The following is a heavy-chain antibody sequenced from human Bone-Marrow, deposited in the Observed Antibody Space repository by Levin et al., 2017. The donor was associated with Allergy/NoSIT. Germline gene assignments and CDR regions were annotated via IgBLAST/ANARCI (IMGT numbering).Heavy chain of an antibody. J-gene: IGHJ6*02. CDR3: ADLGLSYGLDV. D-gene: IGHD3/OR15-3a*01. Sequence: PGGSLRLSCAGSGFTFSDHYIDWVRQAPGKGLEWVGRITNKGRSYTAEYAASMTGRFTISRDDSKNSVYLEMNSLRTEDTAVYYCADLGLSYGLDVWGQGTTVTVSS. CDR2: ITNKGRSYTA. CDR1: GFTFSDHY. V-gene: IGHV3-72*01.